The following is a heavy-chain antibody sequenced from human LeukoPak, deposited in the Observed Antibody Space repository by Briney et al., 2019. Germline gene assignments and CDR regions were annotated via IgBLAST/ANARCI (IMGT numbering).Heavy chain of an antibody. V-gene: IGHV1-2*02. D-gene: IGHD3-22*01. CDR2: INPNSGGT. CDR3: ARDQGYYYDSSGYIKVYYYYGMDV. J-gene: IGHJ6*02. Sequence: ASVKVSCKASGYTFTGYYMHWVRQAPRQGLEWMGWINPNSGGTNYAQKFQGRVTMTRDTSISTAYMELSRLRSDDTAVYYCARDQGYYYDSSGYIKVYYYYGMDVWGQGTTVTVSS. CDR1: GYTFTGYY.